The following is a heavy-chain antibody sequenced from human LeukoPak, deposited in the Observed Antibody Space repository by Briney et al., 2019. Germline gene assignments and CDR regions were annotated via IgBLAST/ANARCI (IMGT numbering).Heavy chain of an antibody. Sequence: RSSETLSLTCAVSGGSISSSNWWSWVRQPPGKGLEWIGEIYHSGSTNYNPSLKSRVTISVDKSKNQFSLKLSSVTAADTAVYYCARDLGYSGSYGSSVPWGQGTLVTVSS. J-gene: IGHJ5*02. CDR1: GGSISSSNW. CDR3: ARDLGYSGSYGSSVP. V-gene: IGHV4-4*02. D-gene: IGHD1-26*01. CDR2: IYHSGST.